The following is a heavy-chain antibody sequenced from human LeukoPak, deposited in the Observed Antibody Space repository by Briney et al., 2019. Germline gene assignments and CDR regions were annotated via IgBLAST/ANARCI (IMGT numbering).Heavy chain of an antibody. J-gene: IGHJ4*02. CDR3: ARENAWGYHYFDY. CDR1: GFTFSSYS. D-gene: IGHD5-12*01. V-gene: IGHV3-23*01. Sequence: PGGSLRLSCAASGFTFSSYSMNWVRQAPGKGLEWISSFRGDGGSTYYAETVRGRFTISRDKSKNTLYLQMNSLRVEDTAVYYCARENAWGYHYFDYWGQGILVTVSS. CDR2: FRGDGGST.